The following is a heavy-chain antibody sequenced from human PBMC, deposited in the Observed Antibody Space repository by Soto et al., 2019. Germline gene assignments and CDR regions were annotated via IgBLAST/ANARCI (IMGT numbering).Heavy chain of an antibody. CDR2: IKSKTDGGTT. CDR3: TTGITIFGVVTEVDY. CDR1: GFTFSNAW. D-gene: IGHD3-3*01. J-gene: IGHJ4*02. Sequence: PGGSLRLSCAASGFTFSNAWMSWVRQAPGKGLEWVGRIKSKTDGGTTDYAAPVKGRFTISRDDSKNTLYLQMNSLKTEDTAVYYCTTGITIFGVVTEVDYWGQGTLVTVSS. V-gene: IGHV3-15*01.